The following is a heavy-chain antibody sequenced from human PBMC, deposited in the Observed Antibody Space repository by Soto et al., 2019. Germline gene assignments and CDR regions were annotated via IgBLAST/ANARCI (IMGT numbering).Heavy chain of an antibody. J-gene: IGHJ6*02. V-gene: IGHV3-33*01. CDR3: ARPTTVPGVHYGMDV. D-gene: IGHD3-10*01. CDR2: IWDDGSDK. CDR1: GFTFSSYG. Sequence: HALLVESGGGVVQPGRALRLSCAASGFTFSSYGFYWVRQAPGKGLEWVAVIWDDGSDKKYADSVKGRFTISRENSKNTLYLQMNSLRAEDTAVYYCARPTTVPGVHYGMDVWGQGTTVMVSS.